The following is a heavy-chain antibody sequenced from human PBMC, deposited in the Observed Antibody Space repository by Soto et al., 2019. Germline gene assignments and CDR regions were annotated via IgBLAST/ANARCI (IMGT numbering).Heavy chain of an antibody. CDR1: GYSFTSYW. Sequence: PGESLKISCKGSGYSFTSYWIGWVRQMPGKGLEWMGIIYPGDSDTRYSPSFQGQVTISADKSISTAYLQWSSLKASDTAMYYCARPIAVAGSNEYYFDYWGQGTLVTVSS. V-gene: IGHV5-51*01. CDR3: ARPIAVAGSNEYYFDY. J-gene: IGHJ4*02. D-gene: IGHD6-19*01. CDR2: IYPGDSDT.